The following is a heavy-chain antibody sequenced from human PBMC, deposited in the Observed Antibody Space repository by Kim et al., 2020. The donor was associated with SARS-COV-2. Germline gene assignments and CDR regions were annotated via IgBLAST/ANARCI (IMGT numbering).Heavy chain of an antibody. V-gene: IGHV4-30-2*04. Sequence: YNPSLKPRVTISVDTSKNYFSLRLNSVSATDAAVYYCARSRFGNYASDFESWGQGTLVTVSS. CDR3: ARSRFGNYASDFES. J-gene: IGHJ4*02. D-gene: IGHD4-4*01.